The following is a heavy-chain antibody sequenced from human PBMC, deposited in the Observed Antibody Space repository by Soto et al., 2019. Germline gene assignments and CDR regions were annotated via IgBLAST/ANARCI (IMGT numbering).Heavy chain of an antibody. CDR2: IYYSGST. Sequence: SETLSLTCTVSGGSISSYYWSWIRQPPGKGLEWIGYIYYSGSTNYNPSLKSRVTISVDTSKNQFSLKLSSVTTADTAVYYCAGSEYLAQPFFDYWGQGTLVTFSS. CDR1: GGSISSYY. CDR3: AGSEYLAQPFFDY. D-gene: IGHD2-15*01. V-gene: IGHV4-59*01. J-gene: IGHJ4*02.